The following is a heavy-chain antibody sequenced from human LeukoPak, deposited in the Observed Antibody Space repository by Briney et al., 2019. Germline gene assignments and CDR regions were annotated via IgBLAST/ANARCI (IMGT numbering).Heavy chain of an antibody. D-gene: IGHD5-18*01. J-gene: IGHJ4*02. CDR2: ISYDGSNK. Sequence: GGSLRLSCAASGFTFSNYAMHWVRQAPGKGLEWVAVISYDGSNKYYADSVKGRFTISRDHSKNTLYVQMNSLRAEDTAVYYCARDSRIQLWLLDYWGQGTLVTVSS. CDR3: ARDSRIQLWLLDY. V-gene: IGHV3-30-3*01. CDR1: GFTFSNYA.